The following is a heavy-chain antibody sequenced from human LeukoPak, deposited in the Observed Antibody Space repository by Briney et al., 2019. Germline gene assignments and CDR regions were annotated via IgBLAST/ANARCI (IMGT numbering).Heavy chain of an antibody. Sequence: GGSLRLSCAASGFTFSSYAMSWVRQAPGKGLEWVSLISGSGGSTYYADSVKGRFTISRDNSKNTLYLQMNSLRAEDTAVYYCASSPVGATRGYWGQGTLVTVSS. D-gene: IGHD1-26*01. J-gene: IGHJ4*02. CDR1: GFTFSSYA. CDR2: ISGSGGST. CDR3: ASSPVGATRGY. V-gene: IGHV3-23*01.